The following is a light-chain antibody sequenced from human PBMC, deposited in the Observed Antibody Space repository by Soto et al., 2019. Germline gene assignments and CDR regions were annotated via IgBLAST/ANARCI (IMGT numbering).Light chain of an antibody. V-gene: IGLV9-49*01. CDR1: SGYSNYK. J-gene: IGLJ1*01. Sequence: QSVLTQPPSASASLGASVTLTCTLSSGYSNYKVDWYQQRPGKGPRFVMRVGTGGIVGSKGDGIPDRFPVLGSGLNRYLTIKNIQEEDESDYHCGADHGSGSNFVYVFGTGTKLTVL. CDR3: GADHGSGSNFVYV. CDR2: VGTGGIVG.